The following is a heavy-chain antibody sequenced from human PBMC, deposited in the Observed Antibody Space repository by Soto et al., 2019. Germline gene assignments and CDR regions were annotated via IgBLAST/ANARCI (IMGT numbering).Heavy chain of an antibody. CDR1: GGSISSSSYY. V-gene: IGHV4-39*01. CDR3: ARQFQGDRSCSCGSCYNWFDP. D-gene: IGHD2-15*01. J-gene: IGHJ5*02. Sequence: QLQLQESGPGLVKPSETLSLTCTVSGGSISSSSYYWGWIRQPPGKGLERIGSVHNSGSTYYNPSLKSRVIISAYTSTNQFSLKLSSVTVADTAVYNCARQFQGDRSCSCGSCYNWFDPWGQGTLVTVFS. CDR2: VHNSGST.